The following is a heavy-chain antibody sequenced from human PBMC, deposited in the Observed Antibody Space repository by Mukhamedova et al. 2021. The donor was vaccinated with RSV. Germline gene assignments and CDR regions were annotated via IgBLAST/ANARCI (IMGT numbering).Heavy chain of an antibody. CDR2: GGNNK. CDR3: AKDYKWGFEY. Sequence: GGNNKYYGDSVRGRFTISRDDSRNTVYLQMNSLEAEDTAIYYFAKDYKWGFEYWGQGTVVTVSS. V-gene: IGHV3-30*02. J-gene: IGHJ4*02. D-gene: IGHD1-20*01.